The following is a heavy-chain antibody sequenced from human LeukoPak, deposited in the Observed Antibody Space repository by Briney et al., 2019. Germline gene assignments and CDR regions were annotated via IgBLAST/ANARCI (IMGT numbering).Heavy chain of an antibody. CDR3: VRGRYCNSISCDYFDY. V-gene: IGHV3-7*01. D-gene: IGHD2-2*01. Sequence: GGSLRLSCAASGFTFSSYWMSWVRQAPGKGLEWVANIKEDGSEKYYVDSVKGRFTISRDNAKNSLYLQMNSLGAEDTAVYYCVRGRYCNSISCDYFDYWGQGTLVTVSS. J-gene: IGHJ4*02. CDR2: IKEDGSEK. CDR1: GFTFSSYW.